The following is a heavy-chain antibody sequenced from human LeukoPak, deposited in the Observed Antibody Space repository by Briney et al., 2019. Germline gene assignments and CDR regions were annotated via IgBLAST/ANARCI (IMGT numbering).Heavy chain of an antibody. Sequence: GGSLRLSCAASEFTFSTYSMNWVRQAPGKGLEWVSSISSGSTYIYYADSVKGRFTISRDNAKNSLYLQMNSLRAEDTAVYYCARHDWFDPWGQGTLVTVSS. CDR3: ARHDWFDP. V-gene: IGHV3-21*01. CDR2: ISSGSTYI. CDR1: EFTFSTYS. D-gene: IGHD3-3*01. J-gene: IGHJ5*02.